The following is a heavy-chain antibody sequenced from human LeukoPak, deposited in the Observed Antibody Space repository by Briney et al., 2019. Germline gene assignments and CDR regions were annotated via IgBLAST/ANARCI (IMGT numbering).Heavy chain of an antibody. Sequence: GASVKVSCKASGYTFTSYGISWVRQATGQGLEWMGWISTYNGNTNYAQKLQGRVTMTTDTSTSTAYMELRSLRSDDTAVYYCARVPRLFSGSYSDYWGQGTLVTVSS. J-gene: IGHJ4*02. CDR3: ARVPRLFSGSYSDY. CDR1: GYTFTSYG. CDR2: ISTYNGNT. D-gene: IGHD1-26*01. V-gene: IGHV1-18*01.